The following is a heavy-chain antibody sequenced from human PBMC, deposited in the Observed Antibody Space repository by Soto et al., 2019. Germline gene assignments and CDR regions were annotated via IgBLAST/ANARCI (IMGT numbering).Heavy chain of an antibody. D-gene: IGHD3-10*01. CDR1: GGAFGSYA. CDR3: ARDLVDYYGSGSPVPH. CDR2: IIPIFGTA. V-gene: IGHV1-69*13. J-gene: IGHJ4*02. Sequence: GASAKVSCKACGGAFGSYAISWVRQAPEQGLEWMGGIIPIFGTANYAQKFQGRVTITADESTSTAYMELSSLRSEDTAVYYCARDLVDYYGSGSPVPHWGQGTLVTVSS.